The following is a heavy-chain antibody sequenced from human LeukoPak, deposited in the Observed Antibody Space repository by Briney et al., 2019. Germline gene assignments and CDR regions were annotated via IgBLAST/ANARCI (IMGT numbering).Heavy chain of an antibody. J-gene: IGHJ4*02. CDR1: GYSISSGYY. CDR3: ARRDYGSGSYYPSDDY. Sequence: SETLSLTCAVSGYSISSGYYWGWIRQPPGKGLEWIGSIYHSGSTYYNPSLKSRVTISVDTSKNQFSLKLSSVAAADTAVYYCARRDYGSGSYYPSDDYWGQGTLVTVSS. V-gene: IGHV4-38-2*01. CDR2: IYHSGST. D-gene: IGHD3-10*01.